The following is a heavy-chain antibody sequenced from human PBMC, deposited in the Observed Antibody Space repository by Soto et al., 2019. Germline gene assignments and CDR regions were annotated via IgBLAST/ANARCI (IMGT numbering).Heavy chain of an antibody. CDR1: GGSFSGYY. D-gene: IGHD2-8*02. CDR3: ARDKITGLFDY. CDR2: INHSGST. V-gene: IGHV4-34*01. J-gene: IGHJ4*02. Sequence: QVQLQQWGAGLLKPSETLSLTCAVYGGSFSGYYWTWIRQPPGTGLEWIGEINHSGSTNYNPSLKSRVTISVDTSKNQFSLKLTSVTAADTAVYYCARDKITGLFDYWGQGNLVTVYS.